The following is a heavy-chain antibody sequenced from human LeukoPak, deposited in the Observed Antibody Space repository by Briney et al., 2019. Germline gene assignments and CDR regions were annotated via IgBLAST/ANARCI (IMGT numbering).Heavy chain of an antibody. CDR2: ISGSGGYT. D-gene: IGHD6-19*01. Sequence: GGSLRLSCAASGFTFSSYAMSWVRQDPGRGLKWVSAISGSGGYTWYADSMKGRFTISRDNSKNTLYLQMNSLRAEDTAVYYCAKEPIAVAGTFDYWGQGTLVTVSS. CDR3: AKEPIAVAGTFDY. V-gene: IGHV3-23*01. CDR1: GFTFSSYA. J-gene: IGHJ4*02.